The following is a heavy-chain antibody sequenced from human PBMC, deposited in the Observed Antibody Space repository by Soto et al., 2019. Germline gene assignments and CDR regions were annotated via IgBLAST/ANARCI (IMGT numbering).Heavy chain of an antibody. CDR3: ARSRERDIVVVVAAWVYYGMDV. CDR2: IIPIFGTA. V-gene: IGHV1-69*13. Sequence: GASVKVSCKASGGTFSSYAISWVRQAPGQGLEWMGGIIPIFGTANYAQKFQGRVTITADESTSTAYMELSSLRSEDTAVYYCARSRERDIVVVVAAWVYYGMDVWGQGTTVTVSS. D-gene: IGHD2-15*01. J-gene: IGHJ6*02. CDR1: GGTFSSYA.